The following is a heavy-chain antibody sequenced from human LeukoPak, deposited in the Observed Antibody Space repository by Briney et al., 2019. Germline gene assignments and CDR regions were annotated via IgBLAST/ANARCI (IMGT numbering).Heavy chain of an antibody. CDR1: GFTFSSYA. V-gene: IGHV3-30*14. D-gene: IGHD6-19*01. Sequence: GRSLRLSCAASGFTFSSYAMHWVRQAPGKGLEWVAVISYDGSNKYYADSVKGRFTISRDNSKNTLYLQMNSLRAEDTAVYYCAAEDSGWYEADPYYFDYWGQGTLVTVSS. CDR2: ISYDGSNK. CDR3: AAEDSGWYEADPYYFDY. J-gene: IGHJ4*02.